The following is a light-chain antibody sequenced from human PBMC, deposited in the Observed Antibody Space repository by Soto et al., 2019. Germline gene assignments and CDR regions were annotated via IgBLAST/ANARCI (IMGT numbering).Light chain of an antibody. CDR1: QSVSSNY. V-gene: IGKV3-20*01. CDR3: QQYGSSPIT. CDR2: GAS. J-gene: IGKJ5*01. Sequence: EIVLTQSPGTLSLSPGERATLSCRASQSVSSNYLAWYQQKPGQAPRLLIYGASSRATGIPDRFSGSGSGTAFSLIISRREHEDFAVYYCQQYGSSPITFGQGTRLEIK.